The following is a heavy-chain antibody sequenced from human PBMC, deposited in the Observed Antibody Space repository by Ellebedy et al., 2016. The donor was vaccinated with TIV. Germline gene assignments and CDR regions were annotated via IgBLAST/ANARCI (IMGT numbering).Heavy chain of an antibody. CDR3: ARSLLWWSKIYFDY. D-gene: IGHD2-21*01. Sequence: GGSLRLSXAASGFTFSSYWMSWVRQAPGKGLEWVANIKQDGSEKYYVDSVKGRFTISRDNAKNSLYLQMNSLRAEDTAVYYCARSLLWWSKIYFDYWGQGTLVTVSS. CDR2: IKQDGSEK. CDR1: GFTFSSYW. J-gene: IGHJ4*02. V-gene: IGHV3-7*03.